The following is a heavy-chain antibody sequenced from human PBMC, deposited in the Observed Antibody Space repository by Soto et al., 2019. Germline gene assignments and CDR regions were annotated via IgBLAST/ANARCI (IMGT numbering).Heavy chain of an antibody. J-gene: IGHJ4*02. Sequence: QVQLQESGPGLVKPSETLSLTCTVSGGSFSSYYWSWIRQPPGKGLEWIGYIYYSGGTNYNPSLKMRVPMSINTAHNQFTLKLIFLTAAETAVYYCARNRGNYFDYVGLGTLGSVSS. CDR2: IYYSGGT. CDR3: ARNRGNYFDY. CDR1: GGSFSSYY. V-gene: IGHV4-59*01.